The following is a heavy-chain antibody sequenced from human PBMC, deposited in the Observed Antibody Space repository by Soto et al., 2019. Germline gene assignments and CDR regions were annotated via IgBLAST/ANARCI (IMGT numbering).Heavy chain of an antibody. CDR3: AKDSESSSWPADAFDI. V-gene: IGHV3-23*01. D-gene: IGHD6-13*01. CDR2: ISGSGGST. CDR1: GFTFSSYA. Sequence: PGGSLRLSCAASGFTFSSYAMSWVRQAPGKGLEWVSAISGSGGSTYYADSVKGRFTISRDNSKNTLYLQMNSLRAEDTAVYYCAKDSESSSWPADAFDIWGQGTMVTVSS. J-gene: IGHJ3*02.